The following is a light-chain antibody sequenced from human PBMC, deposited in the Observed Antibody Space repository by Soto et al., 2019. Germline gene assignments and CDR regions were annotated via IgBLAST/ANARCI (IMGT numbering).Light chain of an antibody. CDR2: AVS. J-gene: IGLJ1*01. Sequence: LTQPASVSGSPGQSITISCSGTSSDIGSYDHVAWYQQFPGKSPKLMIYAVSDRPSGVSDRFSGSKSGITASLTISGLQTEDEADYYCISYTDRQSYLFGTGTKVTVL. CDR1: SSDIGSYDH. V-gene: IGLV2-14*03. CDR3: ISYTDRQSYL.